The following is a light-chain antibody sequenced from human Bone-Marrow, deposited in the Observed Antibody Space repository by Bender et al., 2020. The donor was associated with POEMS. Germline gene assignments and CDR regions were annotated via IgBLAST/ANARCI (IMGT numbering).Light chain of an antibody. V-gene: IGLV1-40*01. CDR3: QSYDNSLGGWV. CDR2: GHT. Sequence: QSVLTQPPSVSGAPGQRVTVSCTGSSSNIGAGYDVQWYQQLPGTAPKLLIYGHTNRPSGVPDRFSGSKSGTSASLAITGLQAEDEGDYYCQSYDNSLGGWVFGGGTKLTVL. J-gene: IGLJ3*02. CDR1: SSNIGAGYD.